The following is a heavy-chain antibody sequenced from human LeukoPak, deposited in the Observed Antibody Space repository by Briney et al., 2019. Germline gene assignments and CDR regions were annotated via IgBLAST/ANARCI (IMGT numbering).Heavy chain of an antibody. J-gene: IGHJ4*02. CDR1: GFTFSSYA. CDR3: AKMQGYFDY. CDR2: ISGSSGST. V-gene: IGHV3-23*01. Sequence: GGSLRLSCAASGFTFSSYAMSWVRQAPGKGLEWVSAISGSSGSTYYADSVKGRFTISRDNSKNTVYLQLNSLRVEDTAVYYCAKMQGYFDYWGQGTLVTVSS.